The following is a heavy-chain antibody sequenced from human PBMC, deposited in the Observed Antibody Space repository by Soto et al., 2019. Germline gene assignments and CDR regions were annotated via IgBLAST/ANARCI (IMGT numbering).Heavy chain of an antibody. Sequence: PSGTLSLTCAVSGYSVSHDYYWAWIRQPPGKGLEWIGNVYHSGSTYYNPSLKSRLNISLDVSKNQFSLKLSSVTAADTAVYYCAREARTLDWFFDLWGRGTLVTVSS. CDR3: AREARTLDWFFDL. CDR2: VYHSGST. CDR1: GYSVSHDYY. D-gene: IGHD6-6*01. J-gene: IGHJ2*01. V-gene: IGHV4-38-2*01.